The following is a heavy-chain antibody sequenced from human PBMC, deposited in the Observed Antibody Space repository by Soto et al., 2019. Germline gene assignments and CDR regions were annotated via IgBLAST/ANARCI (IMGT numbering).Heavy chain of an antibody. CDR1: GGSISGGGYS. V-gene: IGHV4-30-2*01. D-gene: IGHD2-15*01. J-gene: IGHJ4*02. Sequence: SETLSLTCAVSGGSISGGGYSWSWFRQPPGKGLEWIGYIYHSGSTYYNTSLKSRVTISVDRSKNQFSLKLSSVTAADTAVYYCARGDCSGGSCYPFDYWGQGTLVTVS. CDR3: ARGDCSGGSCYPFDY. CDR2: IYHSGST.